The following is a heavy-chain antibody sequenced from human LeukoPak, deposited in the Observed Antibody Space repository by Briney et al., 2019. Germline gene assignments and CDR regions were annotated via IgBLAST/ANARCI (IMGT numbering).Heavy chain of an antibody. Sequence: GGSLRLSCAASGFTFSSYTMNWVRQAPGKGPEWVSVIYSGGSTYYADSVKGRFTISRDNSKNTLYLQMNSLRAEDTAVYYCARDQGYYDSSGYPYWYFDLWGRGTLVTVSS. CDR1: GFTFSSYT. CDR3: ARDQGYYDSSGYPYWYFDL. V-gene: IGHV3-53*01. CDR2: IYSGGST. D-gene: IGHD3-22*01. J-gene: IGHJ2*01.